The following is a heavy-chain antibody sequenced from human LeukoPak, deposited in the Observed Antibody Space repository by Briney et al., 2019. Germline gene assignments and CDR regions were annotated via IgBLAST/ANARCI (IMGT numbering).Heavy chain of an antibody. V-gene: IGHV1-18*01. CDR3: VRERVSEGTVSNY. D-gene: IGHD5/OR15-5a*01. Sequence: ASVKVSCKTSGYTFTSYGISWVRHAPAQGLDWMGWISAYNGNTNYAQNLECRVTMTTDTSTSTAYMELRSLRSDASAVYYGVRERVSEGTVSNYGGQRTLVTVSS. J-gene: IGHJ4*02. CDR2: ISAYNGNT. CDR1: GYTFTSYG.